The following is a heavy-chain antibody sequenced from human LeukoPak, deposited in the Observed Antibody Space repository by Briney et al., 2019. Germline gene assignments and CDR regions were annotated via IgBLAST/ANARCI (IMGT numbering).Heavy chain of an antibody. D-gene: IGHD4-23*01. CDR3: ARDTYTYSGNRSGSKNSYYYYGMDV. CDR1: GGTFSSYA. CDR2: IIPILGIA. Sequence: ASVKVSCKASGGTFSSYAISWVRQAPGQGLEWMGRIIPILGIANYAQKFQGRVTITADKSTSTAYMELSSLRSEDTAVYYCARDTYTYSGNRSGSKNSYYYYGMDVWGQGTTVTVSS. J-gene: IGHJ6*02. V-gene: IGHV1-69*04.